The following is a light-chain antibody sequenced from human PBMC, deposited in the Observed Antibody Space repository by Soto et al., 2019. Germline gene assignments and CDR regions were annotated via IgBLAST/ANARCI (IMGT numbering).Light chain of an antibody. Sequence: QSALAQPASVSGSPVQSITMSCTGTSSDVGGYNYVSWYQRHPGKAPKLMIYEVSNRPSGVSNRFSGSKSGNTASLTISGLQAEDEADYYCSSYTSSSTLVFGTGTKVTVL. CDR3: SSYTSSSTLV. CDR1: SSDVGGYNY. V-gene: IGLV2-14*01. CDR2: EVS. J-gene: IGLJ1*01.